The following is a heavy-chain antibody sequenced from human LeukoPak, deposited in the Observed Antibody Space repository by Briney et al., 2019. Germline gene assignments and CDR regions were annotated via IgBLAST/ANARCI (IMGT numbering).Heavy chain of an antibody. D-gene: IGHD3-3*01. J-gene: IGHJ2*01. CDR3: ARAHEPFRSGYYARCYGYFDL. CDR2: ISYSGSA. Sequence: SETLPLPFSVSGGHISSNFLSGIRQPPGKGLEWIGYISYSGSAKYNSSLKGRVTISLATPKNQFSLDLSSVTAVDTAVYYCARAHEPFRSGYYARCYGYFDLWGRGTLVTVSS. V-gene: IGHV4-59*01. CDR1: GGHISSNF.